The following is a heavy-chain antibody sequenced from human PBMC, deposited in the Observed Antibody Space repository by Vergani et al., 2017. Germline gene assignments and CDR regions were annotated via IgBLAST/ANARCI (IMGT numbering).Heavy chain of an antibody. J-gene: IGHJ3*02. CDR2: INIGGRT. Sequence: LVDSGGGLVQPGGSLRLSCAASSFSVSSHYMTWVRQAPGKGLEWVSTINIGGRTSYADSVKGRLTLTRDDSKNTLHLQMNSLRPEDTAVYYCARGMTTETTDLDGFDIWGQGTMVSVSS. CDR3: ARGMTTETTDLDGFDI. D-gene: IGHD4-17*01. V-gene: IGHV3-66*02. CDR1: SFSVSSHY.